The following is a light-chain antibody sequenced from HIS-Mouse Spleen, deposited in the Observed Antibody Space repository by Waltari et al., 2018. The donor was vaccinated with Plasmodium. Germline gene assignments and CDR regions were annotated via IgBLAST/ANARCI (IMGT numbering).Light chain of an antibody. CDR1: QAVSSN. CDR3: QQYNNWSFT. CDR2: GAS. J-gene: IGKJ3*01. Sequence: EIVMTQSPAPLSVSPGGRPTLSCRASQAVSSNLAWYQQKPGQAPRLLIYGASTRATGIPARFSGSGSGTEFTLTISSLQSEDFAVYYCQQYNNWSFTFGPGTKVDIK. V-gene: IGKV3-15*01.